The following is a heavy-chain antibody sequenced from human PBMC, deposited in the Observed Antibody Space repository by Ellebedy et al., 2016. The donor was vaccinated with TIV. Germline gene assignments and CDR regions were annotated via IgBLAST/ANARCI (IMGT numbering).Heavy chain of an antibody. CDR1: GYTFTSYG. CDR2: ISTYNGNT. V-gene: IGHV1-18*01. CDR3: ALNLETGTSWFDP. D-gene: IGHD1-7*01. J-gene: IGHJ5*02. Sequence: AASVKVSCKASGYTFTSYGISWVRQAPGQGLEWMGWISTYNGNTNYAQKLQGRVTMTTDTSTSTAYMELSSLRSEDTAVYFCALNLETGTSWFDPWGQGTLVTVSS.